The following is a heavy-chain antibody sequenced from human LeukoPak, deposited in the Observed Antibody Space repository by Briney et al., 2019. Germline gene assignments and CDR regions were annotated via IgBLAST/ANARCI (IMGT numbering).Heavy chain of an antibody. CDR3: ARDAVKWEPDGFDI. J-gene: IGHJ3*02. Sequence: GGSLRLSCAASGFTFSSYWMHWVRQAPWKGLVWVSRINSDGSSTSYADSVKGRFTISRDNAKNTLYLQMNSLRAEDTAVYYCARDAVKWEPDGFDIWGQGTMVTVSS. CDR1: GFTFSSYW. D-gene: IGHD1-26*01. CDR2: INSDGSST. V-gene: IGHV3-74*01.